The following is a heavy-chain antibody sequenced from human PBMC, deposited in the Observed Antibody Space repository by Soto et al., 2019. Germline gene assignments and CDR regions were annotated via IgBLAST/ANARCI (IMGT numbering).Heavy chain of an antibody. J-gene: IGHJ4*02. CDR1: GFTFSDYY. V-gene: IGHV3-11*01. CDR3: ARRLQLQLRPLDS. Sequence: QVHLMESGGGLVKPGGSLRLSCEGSGFTFSDYYMTWIRQAPGKGLEWVAYINTLSTAIYYAESVKGRFTISRDNAKNSLYLHMNGLRAEDTATYYCARRLQLQLRPLDSLGRGTLVTVSS. D-gene: IGHD1-1*01. CDR2: INTLSTAI.